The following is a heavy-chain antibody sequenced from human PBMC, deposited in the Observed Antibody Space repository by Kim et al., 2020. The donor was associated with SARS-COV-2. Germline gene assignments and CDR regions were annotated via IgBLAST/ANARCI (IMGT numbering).Heavy chain of an antibody. V-gene: IGHV1-2*02. D-gene: IGHD2-2*01. J-gene: IGHJ4*02. CDR2: INPNSGGT. CDR1: GYTFTGYY. CDR3: ARDPPKSTIPPYAAMQENDY. Sequence: ASVKVSCKASGYTFTGYYMHWVRQAPGQGLEWMGWINPNSGGTNYAQKFQGRVTMTRDTSISTAYMELSRLRSDDTAVYYCARDPPKSTIPPYAAMQENDYWGQGTLVTVSS.